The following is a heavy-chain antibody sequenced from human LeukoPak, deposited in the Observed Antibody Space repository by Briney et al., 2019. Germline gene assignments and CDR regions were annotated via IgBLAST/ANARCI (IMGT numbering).Heavy chain of an antibody. CDR2: ISSSSSYI. CDR3: ARDLYYYDSSGYSNY. Sequence: GGSLRLSCAASGFTFSDYSFNWVRQAPGKGLEWVSSISSSSSYIYYADSVKGRFTISRDNAKNSLYLQMNSLRAEDTAVYYCARDLYYYDSSGYSNYWGQGTLVTVSS. V-gene: IGHV3-21*01. D-gene: IGHD3-22*01. CDR1: GFTFSDYS. J-gene: IGHJ4*02.